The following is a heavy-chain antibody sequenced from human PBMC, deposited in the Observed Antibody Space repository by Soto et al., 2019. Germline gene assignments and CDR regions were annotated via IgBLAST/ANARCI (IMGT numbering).Heavy chain of an antibody. CDR1: GGSISSSNW. Sequence: PSETLSLTCAVSGGSISSSNWWSWVRQPPGKGLEWIGEIYHSGSTNYNPSLKSRVTISVDKSKNQFSLKLSSVTAADTAVYYCARDQKKGYYYYGMDVWGQGTTVTVS. J-gene: IGHJ6*02. V-gene: IGHV4-4*02. CDR3: ARDQKKGYYYYGMDV. CDR2: IYHSGST.